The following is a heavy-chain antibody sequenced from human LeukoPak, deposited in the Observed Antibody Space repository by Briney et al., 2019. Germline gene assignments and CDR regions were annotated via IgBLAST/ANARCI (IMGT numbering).Heavy chain of an antibody. CDR3: ARGTIPQWLVRDRATYYYYYYYMDA. CDR1: GYTFTSYG. J-gene: IGHJ6*03. D-gene: IGHD6-19*01. V-gene: IGHV1-18*01. CDR2: ISAYNGNT. Sequence: ASVKVSCKASGYTFTSYGISWVRHAPGQGLEWMEWISAYNGNTNYAQKVQGRVTMTTDTSTSTAYMELRSLRSDDTVVYYCARGTIPQWLVRDRATYYYYYYYMDAWGKGTTVTVSS.